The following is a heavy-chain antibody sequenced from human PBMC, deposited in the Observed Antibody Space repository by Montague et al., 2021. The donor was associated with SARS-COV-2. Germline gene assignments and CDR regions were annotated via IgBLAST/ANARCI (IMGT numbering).Heavy chain of an antibody. CDR1: GYSISSGYY. D-gene: IGHD2-15*01. CDR2: IYHSGST. CDR3: ARERRYCSGGSCYSGWFDP. V-gene: IGHV4-38-2*02. J-gene: IGHJ5*02. Sequence: ETLSLTCTVSGYSISSGYYWGWIRQPPGKGLEWIGSIYHSGSTYYNPSLKSRVTISVDTSKNQFSPKLSSVTAADTAVYYCARERRYCSGGSCYSGWFDPWGQGTLVTVSS.